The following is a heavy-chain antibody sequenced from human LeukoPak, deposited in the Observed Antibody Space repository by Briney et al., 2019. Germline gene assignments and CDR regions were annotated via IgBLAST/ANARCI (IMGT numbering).Heavy chain of an antibody. CDR1: GFTLSSYW. CDR2: TNGDGSST. V-gene: IGHV3-74*01. J-gene: IGHJ3*02. Sequence: RGGGLRLSCAAPGFTLSSYWMHSVRQATGEGVVWVSRTNGDGSSTSYADSVKGRFTISRDNAKNTLYLKMNSLRAEDTAVYYCARGRGVVQNHAFDIWGQGTMVTVSS. CDR3: ARGRGVVQNHAFDI. D-gene: IGHD2-15*01.